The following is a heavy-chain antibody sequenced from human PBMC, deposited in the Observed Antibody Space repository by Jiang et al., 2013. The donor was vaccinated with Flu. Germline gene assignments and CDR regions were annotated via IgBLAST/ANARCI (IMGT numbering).Heavy chain of an antibody. V-gene: IGHV3-64D*06. CDR3: VKDPRRDGSGSYYRGDGNWFDP. J-gene: IGHJ5*02. CDR2: ISSNGGST. Sequence: SGGGLVQPGGSLRLSCSASGFTFSSYAMHWVRQAPGKGLEYVSAISSNGGSTYYADSVKGRFTISRDNSKNTLYLQMSSLRAEDTAVYYCVKDPRRDGSGSYYRGDGNWFDPWGQGTLVTVSS. D-gene: IGHD3-10*01. CDR1: GFTFSSYA.